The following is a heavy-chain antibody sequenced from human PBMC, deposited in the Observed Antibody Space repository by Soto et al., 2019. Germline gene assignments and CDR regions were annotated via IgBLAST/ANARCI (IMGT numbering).Heavy chain of an antibody. Sequence: SLKVSCKVSGYTLTELSMHWVRQAPGKGLEWLGGFDPEDGETIYAQKFQGRVTMTEDTSTDIAYMELSSLRSEDTAVYYCATGTRNWNPTPWYFDYWGQGTLVTVSS. J-gene: IGHJ4*02. CDR3: ATGTRNWNPTPWYFDY. D-gene: IGHD1-20*01. V-gene: IGHV1-24*01. CDR2: FDPEDGET. CDR1: GYTLTELS.